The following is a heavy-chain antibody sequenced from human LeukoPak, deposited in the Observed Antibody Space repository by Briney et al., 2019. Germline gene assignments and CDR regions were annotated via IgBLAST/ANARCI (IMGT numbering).Heavy chain of an antibody. CDR1: GFTFNNYG. Sequence: GESLRLSCAASGFTFNNYGMSWVRQAPGKGLVWVSGINWNAVRVVYADSVKGRFTISRDNAKNSLYLQMNSLRAEDTAFYYCARLRNYDSSGYYFEIDYWGQGTLVTVSS. D-gene: IGHD3-22*01. V-gene: IGHV3-20*04. CDR3: ARLRNYDSSGYYFEIDY. J-gene: IGHJ4*02. CDR2: INWNAVRV.